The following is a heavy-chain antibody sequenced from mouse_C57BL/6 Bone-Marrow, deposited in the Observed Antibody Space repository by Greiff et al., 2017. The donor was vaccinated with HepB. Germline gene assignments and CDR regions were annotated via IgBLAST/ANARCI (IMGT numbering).Heavy chain of an antibody. V-gene: IGHV5-4*03. J-gene: IGHJ4*01. Sequence: EVKLMESGGGLVKPGGSLKLSCAASGFTFSSYAMSWVRQTPEKRLEWVATISDGGSYTYYPDNVKGRFTISRDNAKNNLYLQMSHLKSEDTAMYYCARGDCYYEDYAMDYWGQGTSVTVSS. D-gene: IGHD2-3*01. CDR1: GFTFSSYA. CDR2: ISDGGSYT. CDR3: ARGDCYYEDYAMDY.